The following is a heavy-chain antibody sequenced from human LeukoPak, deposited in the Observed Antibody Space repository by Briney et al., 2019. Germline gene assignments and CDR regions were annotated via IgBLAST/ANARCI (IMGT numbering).Heavy chain of an antibody. D-gene: IGHD3-10*01. V-gene: IGHV1-18*01. CDR1: GYTFKSYG. J-gene: IGHJ4*02. Sequence: ASVKVSCKASGYTFKSYGISWVRQAPGQGLEWMGWISAYNGNTNYAQKLQGRVTMTTDTSTSTASMELRSLRSDDTAVYYCARDVWFGERNFDNWGQGTLVTVSS. CDR3: ARDVWFGERNFDN. CDR2: ISAYNGNT.